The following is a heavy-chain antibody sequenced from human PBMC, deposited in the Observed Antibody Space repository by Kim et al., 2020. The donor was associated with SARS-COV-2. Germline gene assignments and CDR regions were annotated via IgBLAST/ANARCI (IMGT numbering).Heavy chain of an antibody. CDR3: ARDAYARGGQDFDY. Sequence: AQKFQGRVTMTRNTSISTAYMELSSLRSEDTAVYYCARDAYARGGQDFDYWGQGTLVTVSS. V-gene: IGHV1-8*01. J-gene: IGHJ4*02. D-gene: IGHD1-26*01.